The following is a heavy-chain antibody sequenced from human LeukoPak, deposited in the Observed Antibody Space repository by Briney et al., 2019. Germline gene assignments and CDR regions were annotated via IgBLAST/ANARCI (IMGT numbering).Heavy chain of an antibody. J-gene: IGHJ4*02. D-gene: IGHD3-3*01. CDR2: INHSGGT. CDR1: GGSFSGYY. V-gene: IGHV4-34*01. Sequence: SETLSLTCAVYGGSFSGYYWSWIRQPPGKGLEWIGEINHSGGTNYNPSLKSRVTISVDTSKNQFSLKLSSVTAADTAVYYCARDDFWSGYRLDYWGQGTLVTVSS. CDR3: ARDDFWSGYRLDY.